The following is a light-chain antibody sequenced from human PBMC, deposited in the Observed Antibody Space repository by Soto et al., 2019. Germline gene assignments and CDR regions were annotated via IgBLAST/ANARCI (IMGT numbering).Light chain of an antibody. V-gene: IGKV1-33*01. J-gene: IGKJ5*01. Sequence: IQLTQSPSSLSASVGDRVTITCQASQDIDKNLNWYQQKPGKAPKLLIYDASSLQTGVPSRFSGSGSATDFTFTISSLQPEDIATYCQQYDNLLPITFGQGTRLEIK. CDR3: QQYDNLLPIT. CDR1: QDIDKN. CDR2: DAS.